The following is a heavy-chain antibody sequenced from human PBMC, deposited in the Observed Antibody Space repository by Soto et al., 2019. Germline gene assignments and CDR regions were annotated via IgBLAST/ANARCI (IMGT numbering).Heavy chain of an antibody. Sequence: QVQLVESGGGVVQPGRSLRLSCAASGFTFSSYSMHWVRQAPGRGLEWVEVISYDGRNKYYADSVKGRFTISRDNSKNTVYLHMNSLRAEDAAVYYCATDRVVADQLSYCMDVWGHGPTVTVS. CDR1: GFTFSSYS. V-gene: IGHV3-30*04. J-gene: IGHJ6*02. CDR2: ISYDGRNK. CDR3: ATDRVVADQLSYCMDV. D-gene: IGHD2-15*01.